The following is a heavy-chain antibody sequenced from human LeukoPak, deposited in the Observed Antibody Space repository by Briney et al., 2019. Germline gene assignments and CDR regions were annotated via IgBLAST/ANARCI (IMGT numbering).Heavy chain of an antibody. CDR2: MNPNSGNT. Sequence: ASVKVSCKASGYTFTSYDINWVRQATGQGLEWMGWMNPNSGNTGYAQKFQGRVTMTRNTSISTAYMELSSLRSEDTAVYYCARFFEDYYGSGSSDPNYAFDIWGQGTMVTVSS. CDR3: ARFFEDYYGSGSSDPNYAFDI. D-gene: IGHD3-10*01. J-gene: IGHJ3*02. CDR1: GYTFTSYD. V-gene: IGHV1-8*01.